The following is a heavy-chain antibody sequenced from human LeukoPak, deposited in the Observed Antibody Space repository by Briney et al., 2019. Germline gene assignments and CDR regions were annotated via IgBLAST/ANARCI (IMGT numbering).Heavy chain of an antibody. V-gene: IGHV1-18*01. Sequence: ASVKVSCMAFNYTFTDYAITWVRQAPGQGLEWMAWISTYNGNTEYAQKFQGRVTVTTDTSTSTAYMELRSLRSDDTAFYCARSRVKRYSSGWTFDYWGQGTLVTVSS. D-gene: IGHD6-19*01. CDR2: ISTYNGNT. CDR1: NYTFTDYA. CDR3: ARSRVKRYSSGWTFDY. J-gene: IGHJ4*02.